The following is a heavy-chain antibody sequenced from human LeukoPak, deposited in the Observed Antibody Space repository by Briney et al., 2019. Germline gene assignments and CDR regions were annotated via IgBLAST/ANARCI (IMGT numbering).Heavy chain of an antibody. J-gene: IGHJ6*03. Sequence: SETLSLTCSVSGDSISYFYWSWIRQPPGKGLEWIGYIYYSGSTNYNPSLKSRVTISVDTSKNQFSLKLSSVTAADTAVYYCARGHRGGGSYSYYYYYMDVWGKGTTVTVS. CDR2: IYYSGST. CDR1: GDSISYFY. CDR3: ARGHRGGGSYSYYYYYMDV. D-gene: IGHD1-26*01. V-gene: IGHV4-59*01.